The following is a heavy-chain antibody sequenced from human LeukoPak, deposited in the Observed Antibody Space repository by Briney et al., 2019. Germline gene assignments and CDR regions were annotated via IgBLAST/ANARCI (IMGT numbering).Heavy chain of an antibody. J-gene: IGHJ5*02. CDR3: AKDLYEDDKYNWFDP. Sequence: PGGSLRLSCAASGFTFSSYGMHWVRQAPGKGLEWVAVISYDGSNKYYADSVKGRFTISRDNSKNTLYLQVNSLRAEDTAVYYCAKDLYEDDKYNWFDPWGQGTLVTVSS. D-gene: IGHD3-16*01. CDR1: GFTFSSYG. CDR2: ISYDGSNK. V-gene: IGHV3-30*18.